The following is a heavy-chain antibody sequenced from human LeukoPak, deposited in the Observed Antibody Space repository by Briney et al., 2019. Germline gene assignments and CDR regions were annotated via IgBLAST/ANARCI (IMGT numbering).Heavy chain of an antibody. CDR3: ARDRPDRYSSGWFDY. V-gene: IGHV4-30-4*01. J-gene: IGHJ5*01. CDR2: MYYSGST. Sequence: PSQTLSLTCTVSGGSISSGDYYWSWIRQPPGKGLEWIAYMYYSGSTYYNPSLKSRVTMSVDTSKNQFSLKLSSVTAADTAVYYCARDRPDRYSSGWFDYWGQGTLVTVSS. D-gene: IGHD6-19*01. CDR1: GGSISSGDYY.